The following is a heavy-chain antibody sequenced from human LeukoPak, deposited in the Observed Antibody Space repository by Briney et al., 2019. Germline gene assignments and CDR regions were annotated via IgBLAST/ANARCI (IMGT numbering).Heavy chain of an antibody. CDR2: VNQSGST. Sequence: PSETLSLTCAVYGGSFSGYYWSWIRQPPGKGLEWIGEVNQSGSTNYNPSLKSRVTISVDTSKNQFSLKLSSVTAADTAVYYCAREVVAAALGYWGQGTLVTVSS. J-gene: IGHJ4*02. CDR1: GGSFSGYY. D-gene: IGHD6-13*01. CDR3: AREVVAAALGY. V-gene: IGHV4-34*01.